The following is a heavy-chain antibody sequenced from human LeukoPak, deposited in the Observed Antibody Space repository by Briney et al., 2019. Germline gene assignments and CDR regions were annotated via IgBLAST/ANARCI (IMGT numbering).Heavy chain of an antibody. CDR3: ARPYYYDSRIDP. J-gene: IGHJ5*02. V-gene: IGHV4-59*11. Sequence: SETLSLTCTVSGDSFSSHYWTWIRQPPGKGLEWIGYISYRGSTNYNPSVKSRVTISIDTSKNQFSLRLSSVTAADTAVYYCARPYYYDSRIDPWGQGTLVTVSS. CDR1: GDSFSSHY. CDR2: ISYRGST. D-gene: IGHD3-22*01.